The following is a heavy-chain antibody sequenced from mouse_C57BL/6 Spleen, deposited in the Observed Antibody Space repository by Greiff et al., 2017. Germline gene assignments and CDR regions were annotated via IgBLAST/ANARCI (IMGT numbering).Heavy chain of an antibody. CDR3: ARDYGNSDWYFDV. CDR1: GFNIKDYY. J-gene: IGHJ1*03. Sequence: EVKLVESGAELVKPGASVKLSCTASGFNIKDYYMHWVKQRTEQGLEWIGRIDPEDGETKYAPKFQGKATITADTSSNTAYLQLSSLTSEDTAVYYCARDYGNSDWYFDVWGTGTTVTVSS. V-gene: IGHV14-2*01. CDR2: IDPEDGET. D-gene: IGHD2-1*01.